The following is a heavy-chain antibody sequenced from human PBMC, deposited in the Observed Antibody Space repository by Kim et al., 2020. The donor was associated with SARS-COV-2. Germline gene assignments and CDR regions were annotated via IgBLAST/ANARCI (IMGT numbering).Heavy chain of an antibody. J-gene: IGHJ2*01. CDR3: ARDRWELLTPPDWYFDL. CDR1: GFTFSDYY. D-gene: IGHD1-26*01. CDR2: ISSSSSYT. Sequence: GGSLRLSCAASGFTFSDYYMSWIRQAPGKGLEWVSYISSSSSYTNYADSVKGRFTISRDNAKNSLYLQMNSLRAEDTAVYYCARDRWELLTPPDWYFDLWGRGTLVTVSS. V-gene: IGHV3-11*06.